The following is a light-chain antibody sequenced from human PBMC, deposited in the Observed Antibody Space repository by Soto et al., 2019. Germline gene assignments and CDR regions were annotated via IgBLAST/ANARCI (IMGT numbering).Light chain of an antibody. CDR1: SSDIGGYNF. V-gene: IGLV2-11*01. CDR3: CSYAGSYTLV. Sequence: QSALTQPRSVSGSPGQSVTISCTGTSSDIGGYNFVSWYQQHPGKAPKVMLYDVSKRPSGVPDRFSGSKPGNTASLTISGPQTDDEADYYCCSYAGSYTLVFGGGTKLTVL. CDR2: DVS. J-gene: IGLJ2*01.